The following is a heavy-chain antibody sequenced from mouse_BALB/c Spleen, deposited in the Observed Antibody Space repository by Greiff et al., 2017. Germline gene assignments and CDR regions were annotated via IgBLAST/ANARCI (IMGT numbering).Heavy chain of an antibody. J-gene: IGHJ2*01. V-gene: IGHV1-87*01. D-gene: IGHD2-1*01. CDR3: ASHYGNYVGCFDY. CDR1: GYTFTSYW. CDR2: IYPGDGDT. Sequence: VQLVESGAELARPGASVKLSCKASGYTFTSYWMQWVKQRPGQGLEWIGAIYPGDGDTRYTQKFKGKATLTADKSSSTAYMQLSSLASEDTAVYYCASHYGNYVGCFDYWGQGTTLTVST.